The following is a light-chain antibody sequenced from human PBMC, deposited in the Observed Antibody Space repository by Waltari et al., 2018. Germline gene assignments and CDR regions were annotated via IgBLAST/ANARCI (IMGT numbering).Light chain of an antibody. CDR2: DNS. CDR1: SSNIGAGYD. CDR3: QSYDTSLSGYV. Sequence: QPVLTQPPSVSGAPGQRVTISCTGSSSNIGAGYDVHWYQQLPGTAPQVIISDNSDRPSGVPDRFSGSKSDTTAALAITGVQAEDEADYYCQSYDTSLSGYVFGTGTKVTVL. J-gene: IGLJ1*01. V-gene: IGLV1-40*01.